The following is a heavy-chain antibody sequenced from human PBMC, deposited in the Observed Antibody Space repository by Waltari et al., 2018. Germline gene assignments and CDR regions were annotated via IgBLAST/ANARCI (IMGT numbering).Heavy chain of an antibody. CDR3: ARALSSSGFDY. CDR1: GGSFSGYS. Sequence: QVQLQQWGAGLFKPSATLSLTCAVYGGSFSGYSWTWIRQPPGKGLEWIGEINHSGSTNYNPSLKSRVTISVDTSKNQFSLKLSSVTAADTAVYYCARALSSSGFDYWGQGTLVTVSS. CDR2: INHSGST. J-gene: IGHJ4*02. D-gene: IGHD6-6*01. V-gene: IGHV4-34*01.